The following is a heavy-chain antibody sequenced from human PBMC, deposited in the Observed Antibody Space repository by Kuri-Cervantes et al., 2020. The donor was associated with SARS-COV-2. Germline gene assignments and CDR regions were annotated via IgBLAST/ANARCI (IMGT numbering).Heavy chain of an antibody. V-gene: IGHV1-18*01. D-gene: IGHD3-3*01. J-gene: IGHJ5*02. CDR1: GYSFTTYG. CDR2: ISAYNGNT. CDR3: ARSVREYDFWSGYPNWFDP. Sequence: ASVKVSCKASGYSFTTYGISWVRQAPGQGLEWMGWISAYNGNTNYAQNFQGRVTMTTDTSTSTAYMELRSLRSDDTAVYYCARSVREYDFWSGYPNWFDPWGQGTLVTVSS.